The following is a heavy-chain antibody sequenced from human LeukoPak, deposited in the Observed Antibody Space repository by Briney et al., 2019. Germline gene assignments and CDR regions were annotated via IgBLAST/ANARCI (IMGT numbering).Heavy chain of an antibody. J-gene: IGHJ4*02. V-gene: IGHV3-48*03. CDR2: IRSSGSAK. Sequence: GGSLRLTCAASGFTLSSYEMNWVRQAPEKGLEWVAYIRSSGSAKYYADSVKGRFTISRDNAKNSLYLQMSSLRAEDTAVYYCARDYASDYWGQGTLVTVSS. CDR3: ARDYASDY. CDR1: GFTLSSYE. D-gene: IGHD3-10*01.